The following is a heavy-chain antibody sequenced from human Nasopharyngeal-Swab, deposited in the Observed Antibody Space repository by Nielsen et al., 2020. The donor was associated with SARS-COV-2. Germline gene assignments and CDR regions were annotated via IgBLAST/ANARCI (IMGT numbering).Heavy chain of an antibody. Sequence: GESLKISCAASGFTVSSNYMSWVRQAPGKGLEWVSIFYSSGSTYYADSVEGRFTISRDSSKNSLYLQMNSLRAEDTAVYYCAREARSYFDWLFSYFDYWGQGTLVTVSS. D-gene: IGHD3-9*01. CDR1: GFTVSSNY. V-gene: IGHV3-53*01. J-gene: IGHJ4*02. CDR3: AREARSYFDWLFSYFDY. CDR2: FYSSGST.